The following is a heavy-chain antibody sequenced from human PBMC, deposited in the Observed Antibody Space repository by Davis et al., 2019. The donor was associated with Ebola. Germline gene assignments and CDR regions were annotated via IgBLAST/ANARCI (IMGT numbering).Heavy chain of an antibody. D-gene: IGHD3-22*01. CDR2: ISAYNGNT. CDR1: GYTFTSYG. J-gene: IGHJ5*02. V-gene: IGHV1-18*04. Sequence: ASVKVSCKASGYTFTSYGISWVRQVPAQGLEWMGWISAYNGNTNYAQKLQGRVTMTTDTSTSTAYMELRSLRSDDTAVYYCAKSITMIEAGWFDPWGQGTLVTVSS. CDR3: AKSITMIEAGWFDP.